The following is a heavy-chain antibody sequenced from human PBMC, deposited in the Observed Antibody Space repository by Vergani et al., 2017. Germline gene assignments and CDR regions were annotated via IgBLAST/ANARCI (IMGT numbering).Heavy chain of an antibody. CDR2: IYYTGTT. CDR3: TXHGRRGWASYFQH. J-gene: IGHJ1*01. V-gene: IGHV4-39*01. Sequence: QLQLQESGPGLVKPSETLALTCTVSGVSIGSNSYYWGWIRQPPGKGLEWIGTIYYTGTTYYNEAHKSRLTISVDTSKNQFSLNLTSVTAADTAVYYCTXHGRRGWASYFQHWGQGTLVTASS. D-gene: IGHD6-19*01. CDR1: GVSIGSNSYY.